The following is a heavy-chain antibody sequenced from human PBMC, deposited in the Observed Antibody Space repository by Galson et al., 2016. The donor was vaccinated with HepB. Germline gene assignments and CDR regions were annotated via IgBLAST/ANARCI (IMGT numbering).Heavy chain of an antibody. Sequence: TLSLTCSVSGGSVISGGSYWGWIRQHPGKGLEWIGYINYSGTTYYNPSLKSRITISIDTSNNQFSLNLTSLTAADTAVYHCARTPSFEQQPIRGWFDPWGQGALVTVSS. CDR3: ARTPSFEQQPIRGWFDP. V-gene: IGHV4-31*03. CDR1: GGSVISGGSY. CDR2: INYSGTT. J-gene: IGHJ5*01. D-gene: IGHD3-10*01.